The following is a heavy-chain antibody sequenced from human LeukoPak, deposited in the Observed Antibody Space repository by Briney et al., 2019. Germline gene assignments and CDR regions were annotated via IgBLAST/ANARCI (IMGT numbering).Heavy chain of an antibody. CDR3: ARAYCDGGFCYSGFDF. J-gene: IGHJ4*02. CDR2: ISNSTSNI. Sequence: GGSLSLSCAASGFTFSTYGMNWVRQAPGKGLEWVSYISNSTSNIYYADSVKGRFTISRDNAKNSLYLQMNSLRDEDTAVYYCARAYCDGGFCYSGFDFWGQGALVTVSS. V-gene: IGHV3-48*02. CDR1: GFTFSTYG. D-gene: IGHD2-15*01.